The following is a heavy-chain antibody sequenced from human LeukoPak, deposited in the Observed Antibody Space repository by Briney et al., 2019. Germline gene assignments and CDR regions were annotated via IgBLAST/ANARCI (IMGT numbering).Heavy chain of an antibody. V-gene: IGHV1-18*04. D-gene: IGHD3-9*01. J-gene: IGHJ4*02. CDR3: ARDRDILTAYYMNY. Sequence: ASVKVSCKASGHTFTTYGISWVRQAPGQGLEWMGWISAYNGNTNYAQKLQGRVSMTTDTSTSTAYMELRSLTSDDTAVYYCARDRDILTAYYMNYWGQGTLVTVSS. CDR2: ISAYNGNT. CDR1: GHTFTTYG.